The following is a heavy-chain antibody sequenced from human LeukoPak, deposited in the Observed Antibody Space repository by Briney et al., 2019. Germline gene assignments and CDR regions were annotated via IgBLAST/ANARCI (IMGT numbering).Heavy chain of an antibody. D-gene: IGHD3-22*01. V-gene: IGHV4-59*13. CDR1: GASISIYT. Sequence: SESLSLTCTLTGASISIYTWSWIRQPPGKGLWWVGYIYYSESSNYSPSLKSPVTISVDTSKNHISLKLSSVTAADTAVYYCAMVAHSGYYLYYFDYWGQGTLVTVSS. CDR3: AMVAHSGYYLYYFDY. J-gene: IGHJ4*02. CDR2: IYYSESS.